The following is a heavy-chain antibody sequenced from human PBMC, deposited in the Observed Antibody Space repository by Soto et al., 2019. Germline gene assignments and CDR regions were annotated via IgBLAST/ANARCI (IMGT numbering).Heavy chain of an antibody. CDR3: ARHPQYCSSGGSRLLEYFQH. V-gene: IGHV4-39*01. D-gene: IGHD2-15*01. J-gene: IGHJ1*01. CDR1: GGSISSSSYY. CDR2: IYYSGST. Sequence: QLQLQESGPGLVKPSETLSLTCTVSGGSISSSSYYWGWIRQPPGKGLEWIGSIYYSGSTYYNPSLKSRVTISVDTSKNQFSLKLSSVTAADTAVYYCARHPQYCSSGGSRLLEYFQHWGQGTLVTVSS.